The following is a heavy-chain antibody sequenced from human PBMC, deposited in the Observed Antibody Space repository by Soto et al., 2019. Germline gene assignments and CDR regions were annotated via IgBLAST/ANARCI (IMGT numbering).Heavy chain of an antibody. D-gene: IGHD2-15*01. CDR1: GFALSSYW. V-gene: IGHV3-74*01. CDR3: ARGTIPLTYCNGVSGYYIDY. J-gene: IGHJ4*02. Sequence: EVQLVESGGGLVQPGGSLRLSCAASGFALSSYWMHWVRQAPGKGLVWVSRINSDGNSILYADSVKGRFTISSDNAKNTLDLQMNSLRAEATAVSYCARGTIPLTYCNGVSGYYIDYWGQGTLVTVSS. CDR2: INSDGNSI.